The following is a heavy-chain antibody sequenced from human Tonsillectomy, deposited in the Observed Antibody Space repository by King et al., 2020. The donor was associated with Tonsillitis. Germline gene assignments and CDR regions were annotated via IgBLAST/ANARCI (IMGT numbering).Heavy chain of an antibody. J-gene: IGHJ4*02. Sequence: VKLVESGGGLVQPGRSLRLSCAASGFTFSNYAMSWVRQAPGKGLEWVSAIIASGGNPYYADSVKGRFTISRDNSKNTLYLQMNSLRAEDTAVYYCAKPASPYSSSHMDYWGQGNLVTVSS. CDR1: GFTFSNYA. D-gene: IGHD6-13*01. CDR3: AKPASPYSSSHMDY. CDR2: IIASGGNP. V-gene: IGHV3-23*04.